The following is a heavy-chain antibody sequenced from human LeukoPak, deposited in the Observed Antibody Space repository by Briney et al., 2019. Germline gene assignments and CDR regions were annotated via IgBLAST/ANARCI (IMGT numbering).Heavy chain of an antibody. J-gene: IGHJ4*02. Sequence: GGSLRLSCAACGFTFSSYVVNWVRQAPGKGLEWVSAISGSGGSTYYADSVKGRFTISRDNSKNTLYLQMSSLRAEDTAVYYCAKDRGRYYDSSGYYWGYYFDSWGQGILVTVST. CDR3: AKDRGRYYDSSGYYWGYYFDS. CDR2: ISGSGGST. D-gene: IGHD3-22*01. CDR1: GFTFSSYV. V-gene: IGHV3-23*01.